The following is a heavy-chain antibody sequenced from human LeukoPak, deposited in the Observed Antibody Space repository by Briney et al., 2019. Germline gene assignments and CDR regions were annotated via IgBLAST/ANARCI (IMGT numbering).Heavy chain of an antibody. V-gene: IGHV1-8*01. CDR1: GYTFTSYD. J-gene: IGHJ5*02. D-gene: IGHD6-13*01. CDR3: ARVQRSSSFNWFDP. CDR2: MNPNSGNT. Sequence: GASVKVSCKASGYTFTSYDINWVRQATGQGLEWMGWMNPNSGNTGYAQKFQGRVTITRNTSISTAYMELSSLRSEDTAVYYCARVQRSSSFNWFDPWGQGTLVTVSS.